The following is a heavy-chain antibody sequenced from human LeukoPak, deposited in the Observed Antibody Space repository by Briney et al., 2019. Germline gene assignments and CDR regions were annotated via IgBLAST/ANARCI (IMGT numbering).Heavy chain of an antibody. CDR2: IIPIFGTA. D-gene: IGHD2-21*02. V-gene: IGHV1-69*13. Sequence: SVKVSCEASGGTFSSYAISWVRQAPGQGLEWMGGIIPIFGTANYAQKFQGRVTITADESTSTAYMELSSLRSEDTAVYYCARSLYCGGDCYSGDYWGQGTLVTVSS. CDR1: GGTFSSYA. J-gene: IGHJ4*02. CDR3: ARSLYCGGDCYSGDY.